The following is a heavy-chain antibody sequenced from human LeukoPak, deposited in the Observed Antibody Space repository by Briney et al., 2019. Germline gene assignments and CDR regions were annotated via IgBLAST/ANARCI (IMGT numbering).Heavy chain of an antibody. J-gene: IGHJ4*02. CDR3: ASLLNSYGQYYFDY. Sequence: SETLSLTCTVSGGSIGSSSYYWGWIRQPPGKGLEWIGSIYYSGSTYYNPSLKSRVTISVDTSKNQFSLKLSSVTAADTAVYYCASLLNSYGQYYFDYWGQGTLVTVSS. D-gene: IGHD5-18*01. CDR1: GGSIGSSSYY. V-gene: IGHV4-39*01. CDR2: IYYSGST.